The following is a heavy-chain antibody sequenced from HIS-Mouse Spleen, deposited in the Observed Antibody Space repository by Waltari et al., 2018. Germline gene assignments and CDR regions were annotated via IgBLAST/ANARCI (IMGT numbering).Heavy chain of an antibody. Sequence: QVQLPESGPGLVKPSETLSLPCPVSGYSFRCGYDRGWIRQPPGKGLEWIGSIYHSGSTYYNPSLKSRVTISVDTSKNQFSLKLSSVTAADTAVYYCARVKTWGQGTLVTVSS. V-gene: IGHV4-38-2*02. CDR3: ARVKT. CDR1: GYSFRCGYD. CDR2: IYHSGST. J-gene: IGHJ5*02.